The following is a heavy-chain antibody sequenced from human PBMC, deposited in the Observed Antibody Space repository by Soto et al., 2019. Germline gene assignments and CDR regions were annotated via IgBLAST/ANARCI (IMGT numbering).Heavy chain of an antibody. CDR1: GGTFSSYT. Sequence: SVKVSCKASGGTFSSYTISWVRHAPGQGLEWMGRIIPILGIANYAQKFQGRVTITADKSTSTAYMELSSLRSEDTAVYYCARGIVVVPAATNWFDPWGQGTLVTVSS. V-gene: IGHV1-69*02. CDR2: IIPILGIA. D-gene: IGHD2-2*01. J-gene: IGHJ5*02. CDR3: ARGIVVVPAATNWFDP.